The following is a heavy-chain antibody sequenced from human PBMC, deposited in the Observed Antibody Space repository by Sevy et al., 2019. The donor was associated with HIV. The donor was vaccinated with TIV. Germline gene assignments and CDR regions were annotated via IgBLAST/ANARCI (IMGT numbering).Heavy chain of an antibody. CDR1: GLSVTNNG. Sequence: GGSLRLSCEVSGLSVTNNGMHWVRQAPGKGLEWVAVISYDGINNYYGDSVKGRFIMSRVRSKNTLYLQMNILRIEDTAVYYCAKDFTGFYGMDVWGQGTTVTVSS. D-gene: IGHD3-9*01. V-gene: IGHV3-30*18. CDR3: AKDFTGFYGMDV. J-gene: IGHJ6*02. CDR2: ISYDGINN.